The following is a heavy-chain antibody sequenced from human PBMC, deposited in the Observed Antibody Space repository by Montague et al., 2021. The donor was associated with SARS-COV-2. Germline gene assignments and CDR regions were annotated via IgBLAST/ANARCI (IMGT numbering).Heavy chain of an antibody. CDR3: ARGTTVTTLFYYYYGMDV. J-gene: IGHJ6*02. CDR2: INHSGST. V-gene: IGHV4-34*01. CDR1: GGSFSGYY. Sequence: SETLSLTCAVYGGSFSGYYWSWIRQPPGKGLEWIGEINHSGSTNYNPSLKSRVTISVDTSKDQFSLKLSSVTAADTAVYYCARGTTVTTLFYYYYGMDVWGQGTTV. D-gene: IGHD4-17*01.